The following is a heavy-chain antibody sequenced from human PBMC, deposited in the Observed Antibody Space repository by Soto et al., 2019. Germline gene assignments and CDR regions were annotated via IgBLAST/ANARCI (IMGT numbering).Heavy chain of an antibody. CDR2: ISSSSTI. Sequence: EVQLVESGGGLVQPGGSLRLSCAASGFTFSSYSMNWVRQAPGKGLEWVSYISSSSTIYYADSVKGRFTISRDNAKNSLYLQMNSLRDEDTAVYYCARENYDILTGYPLGMDVWGQGTTVTVSS. CDR1: GFTFSSYS. J-gene: IGHJ6*02. CDR3: ARENYDILTGYPLGMDV. V-gene: IGHV3-48*02. D-gene: IGHD3-9*01.